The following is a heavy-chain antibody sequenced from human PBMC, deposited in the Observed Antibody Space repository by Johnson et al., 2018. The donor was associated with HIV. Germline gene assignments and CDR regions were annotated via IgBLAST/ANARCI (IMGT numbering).Heavy chain of an antibody. V-gene: IGHV3-30*02. CDR3: AKVPWGYSGYDTAFDI. Sequence: QVQLVESGGGVVQPGRSLRLSCVASGFTFSSYGMHWVRQAPGKGLEWVAFIRNDGSKKYYADSVKGRFTISRDNAKNTLYLQMDSLRPEDTAVYYCAKVPWGYSGYDTAFDIWGQGTMVTVSS. D-gene: IGHD5-12*01. J-gene: IGHJ3*02. CDR1: GFTFSSYG. CDR2: IRNDGSKK.